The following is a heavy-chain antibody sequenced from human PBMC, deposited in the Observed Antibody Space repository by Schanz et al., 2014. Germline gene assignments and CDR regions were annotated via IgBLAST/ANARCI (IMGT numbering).Heavy chain of an antibody. D-gene: IGHD2-2*01. CDR2: ISPYNGNT. J-gene: IGHJ4*02. CDR1: GYTFSSYG. Sequence: QVQLVQSGAEVKKPGASVKVSCKTSGYTFSSYGITWVRQAPRQGLEWMGWISPYNGNTNYAPKVQGRVTVTRDTSRSTVYMELSSLRSEDTAVYYCARAPTAYCSDTSCLGTPFDYWGQGTLVTVSS. CDR3: ARAPTAYCSDTSCLGTPFDY. V-gene: IGHV1-18*01.